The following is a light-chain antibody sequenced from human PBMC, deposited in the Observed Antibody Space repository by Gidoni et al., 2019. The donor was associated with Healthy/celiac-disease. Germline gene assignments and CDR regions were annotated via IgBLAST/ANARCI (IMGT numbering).Light chain of an antibody. CDR2: AAS. CDR3: QQSYSTPPST. Sequence: DIQMTQSPSSLSASVGDRVTITCRASQSISSYLNWYQQKPGNAPKLLIYAASSWQSGVPSRFSGSGSGTDFTLTISSLQPEDFATYYCQQSYSTPPSTFGQGTKLEIK. J-gene: IGKJ2*02. V-gene: IGKV1-39*01. CDR1: QSISSY.